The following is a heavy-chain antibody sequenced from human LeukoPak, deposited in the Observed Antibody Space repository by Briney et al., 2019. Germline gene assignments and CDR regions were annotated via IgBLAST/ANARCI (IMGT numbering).Heavy chain of an antibody. J-gene: IGHJ4*02. Sequence: GASVKVSCKASGYTFTSYYMHWVRQAPGQGLEWMGIINPSGGSTSYAQKFQGRVTMTRDTSTGTVYMELSSLRSEDTAVYYCARNLAPMTLDYWGQGTLVTVSS. D-gene: IGHD3-22*01. CDR2: INPSGGST. CDR3: ARNLAPMTLDY. V-gene: IGHV1-46*01. CDR1: GYTFTSYY.